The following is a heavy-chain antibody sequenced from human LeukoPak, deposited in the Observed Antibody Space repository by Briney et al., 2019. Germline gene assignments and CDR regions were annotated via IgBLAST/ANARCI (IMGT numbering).Heavy chain of an antibody. D-gene: IGHD2-21*02. CDR2: IYYSGST. CDR3: ARAPNCGGDCYSDY. CDR1: GGSISSYY. J-gene: IGHJ4*02. Sequence: SETLSLTCTVSGGSISSYYWSWIRQPPGKGLEWIGYIYYSGSTNYNPSLKSRVTISIDTSKNQFSLKLSSVTAADTAVYYCARAPNCGGDCYSDYWGQGTLVTVSS. V-gene: IGHV4-59*01.